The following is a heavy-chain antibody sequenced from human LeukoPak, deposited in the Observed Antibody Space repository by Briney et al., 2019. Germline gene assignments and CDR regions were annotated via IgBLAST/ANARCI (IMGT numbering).Heavy chain of an antibody. CDR3: ARNGIAVAGPLDY. V-gene: IGHV3-30-3*01. CDR1: GFTFSSYA. CDR2: ISYDGSNK. J-gene: IGHJ4*02. D-gene: IGHD6-19*01. Sequence: PGGSLRLSCAASGFTFSSYAMHWVRQAPGKGLEWVAVISYDGSNKYYADSVKGRFTISRDNSKNTLYLQMNSLRAEDTAVYYCARNGIAVAGPLDYWGQGTLVTVSS.